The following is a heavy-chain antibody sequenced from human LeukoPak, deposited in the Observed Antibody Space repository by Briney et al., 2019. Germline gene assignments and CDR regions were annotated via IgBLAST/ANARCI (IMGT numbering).Heavy chain of an antibody. J-gene: IGHJ4*02. V-gene: IGHV4-59*01. CDR1: GGSISSYY. CDR2: IYYSGST. Sequence: SETLSLTCTVSGGSISSYYWSWIRQPPGKGLEWIGYIYYSGSTNYNPSLKSRVTISVDTSKNQFSLKLSSVTAADTAVYYCAREESSSSRFDYWGQGTLVTVPS. CDR3: AREESSSSRFDY. D-gene: IGHD6-6*01.